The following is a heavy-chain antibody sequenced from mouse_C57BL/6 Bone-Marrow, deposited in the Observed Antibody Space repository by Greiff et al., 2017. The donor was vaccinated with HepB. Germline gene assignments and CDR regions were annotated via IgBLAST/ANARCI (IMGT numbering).Heavy chain of an antibody. J-gene: IGHJ3*01. Sequence: EVMLVESGGGLVQPGGSLKLSCAASGFTFSDYYMYWVRQTPEKRLALVAYISNGGGSTYYPDTVKGRFTISRDHAKNTLYLQMSRLKSEDTAMYYCARHGDYEGFAYWGQGTLVTVSA. CDR3: ARHGDYEGFAY. D-gene: IGHD2-4*01. CDR2: ISNGGGST. V-gene: IGHV5-12*01. CDR1: GFTFSDYY.